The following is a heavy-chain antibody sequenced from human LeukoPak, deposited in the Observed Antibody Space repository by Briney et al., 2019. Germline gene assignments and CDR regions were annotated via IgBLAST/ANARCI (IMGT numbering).Heavy chain of an antibody. J-gene: IGHJ4*02. V-gene: IGHV3-23*01. CDR2: ITTGGPNT. CDR3: AKDGGLWVSAHWGDS. CDR1: GFTFSSYT. Sequence: GESLRLSCTASGFTFSSYTMSWVRQAPGKGLKWVSTITTGGPNTYYADSVKGRFTVSRDDSKNTLYLQMNSLRAEDTAVYYCAKDGGLWVSAHWGDSWGRGTLVTVSS. D-gene: IGHD7-27*01.